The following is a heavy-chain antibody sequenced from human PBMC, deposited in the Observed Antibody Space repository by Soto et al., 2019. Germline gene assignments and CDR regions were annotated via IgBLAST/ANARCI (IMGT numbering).Heavy chain of an antibody. CDR3: ARGNNWFDP. CDR2: IYYSGST. Sequence: PSETLSLTCTVSGGSISSGGYCWSWIRQHPGKGLEWIGYIYYSGSTYYNPSLKSRVTISVDTSKNQFSLKLSSVTAADTAVYYCARGNNWFDPWGQGTLVTVSS. V-gene: IGHV4-31*03. CDR1: GGSISSGGYC. J-gene: IGHJ5*02.